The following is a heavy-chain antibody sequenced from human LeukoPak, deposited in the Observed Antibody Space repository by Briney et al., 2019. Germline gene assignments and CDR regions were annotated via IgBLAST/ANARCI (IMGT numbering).Heavy chain of an antibody. CDR3: ARSEVTYYYDSSGYSNAFDI. V-gene: IGHV4-59*01. J-gene: IGHJ3*02. D-gene: IGHD3-22*01. CDR1: GGSISSYY. CDR2: IYYSGST. Sequence: PSETLSLTCTVSGGSISSYYWRWLRQPPGKGLEGIGYIYYSGSTNYNPSLKSRVTISVDTSKNQFSLKLSSVTAADTAVYYCARSEVTYYYDSSGYSNAFDIWGQGTMVTVSS.